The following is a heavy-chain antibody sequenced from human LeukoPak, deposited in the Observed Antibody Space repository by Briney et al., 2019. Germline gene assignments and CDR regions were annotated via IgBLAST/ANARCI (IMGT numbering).Heavy chain of an antibody. Sequence: PGGSLRLSCAASGFTFSSYWMHWVRQAPRKGLVWVSRINSDVSSTSYTDSVKGRFTISRDNPKHTLYLQVNSLRAKDTCVYECARGALGWFGEFLTNWFDPWGQGTLVTVSS. CDR1: GFTFSSYW. V-gene: IGHV3-74*01. D-gene: IGHD3-10*01. CDR3: ARGALGWFGEFLTNWFDP. CDR2: INSDVSST. J-gene: IGHJ5*02.